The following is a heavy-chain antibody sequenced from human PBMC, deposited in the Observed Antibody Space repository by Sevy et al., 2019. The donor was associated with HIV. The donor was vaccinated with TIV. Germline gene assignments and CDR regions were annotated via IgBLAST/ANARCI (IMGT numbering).Heavy chain of an antibody. V-gene: IGHV3-66*01. CDR3: ARGKSGYGYALNY. D-gene: IGHD5-18*01. Sequence: GESLKISCAASGFTVNSNYMTWVRQAPGKGLEGVSVIHSDDTTYHADSVKDRFTISRDNFKNTLYLHMSRLRAEDTAVYYCARGKSGYGYALNYWGQGTLVTVSS. CDR2: IHSDDTT. CDR1: GFTVNSNY. J-gene: IGHJ4*02.